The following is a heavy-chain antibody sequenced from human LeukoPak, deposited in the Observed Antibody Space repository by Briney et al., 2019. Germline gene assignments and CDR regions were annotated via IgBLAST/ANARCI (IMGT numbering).Heavy chain of an antibody. CDR1: GYTFTSYD. Sequence: ASVKISSKASGYTFTSYDINVVRDATGQGLEWMGWMNPNSGNTGYAQKFQGRVTMTRNTSISTAYMELSSLEPENWAVYHVSRPGSRGYSDGYGLWGQGTPVTVSS. V-gene: IGHV1-8*01. D-gene: IGHD5-18*01. J-gene: IGHJ6*01. CDR3: SRPGSRGYSDGYGL. CDR2: MNPNSGNT.